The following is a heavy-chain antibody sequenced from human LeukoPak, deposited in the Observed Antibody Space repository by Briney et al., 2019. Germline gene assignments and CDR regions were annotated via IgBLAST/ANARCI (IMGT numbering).Heavy chain of an antibody. Sequence: SETLSLACTVSGYSISSGYYGGWIRQPPGKQLEWIGSIYHSGSTYYNASLKGRVTISVYTSKNQFSLRLSSLTAADTALYYCARQSYDDRPFDYWGQGALVTVSS. J-gene: IGHJ4*02. CDR1: GYSISSGYY. V-gene: IGHV4-38-2*02. CDR2: IYHSGST. D-gene: IGHD3-10*01. CDR3: ARQSYDDRPFDY.